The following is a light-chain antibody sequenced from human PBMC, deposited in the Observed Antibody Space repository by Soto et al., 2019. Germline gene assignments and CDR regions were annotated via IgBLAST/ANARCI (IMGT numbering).Light chain of an antibody. Sequence: QSALTQPASVSGSPGQSITISCTGTLYDIGSHHYVSWYQQLPGKAPKLILYEVSNRPSGVSSRFSGFRSGYTASLTVSGLQADDDGHYYCVSYISSGALLFGGGTKLTVL. V-gene: IGLV2-14*01. CDR1: LYDIGSHHY. CDR2: EVS. CDR3: VSYISSGALL. J-gene: IGLJ2*01.